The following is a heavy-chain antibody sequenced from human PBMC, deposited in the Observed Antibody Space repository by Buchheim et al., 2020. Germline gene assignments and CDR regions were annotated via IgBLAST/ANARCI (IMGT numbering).Heavy chain of an antibody. CDR2: IYYSGST. CDR3: ARDGDSSSWYNWFDP. V-gene: IGHV4-59*01. Sequence: QVQLQESGPGLVKPSETLSLTCTVSGGSISSYYWSWIRQPPGKGLEWIGYIYYSGSTNYNPSLKSRVTISVDTSKNQFSLKLSSVTAADTAVYYCARDGDSSSWYNWFDPWGQGTL. CDR1: GGSISSYY. J-gene: IGHJ5*02. D-gene: IGHD6-13*01.